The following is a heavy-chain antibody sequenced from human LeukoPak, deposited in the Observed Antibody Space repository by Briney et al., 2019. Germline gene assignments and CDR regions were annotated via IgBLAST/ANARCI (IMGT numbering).Heavy chain of an antibody. Sequence: GASVKVSRKASGYTFTSYDINWVRQATGQGLEWMGWMNPNSGNTGYAQKFQGRVTMTRNTSIRTAYMELSSLRSEDTAVYYCARAGDNYDFWSGYRMNWFDPWGQGTLVNVSS. CDR3: ARAGDNYDFWSGYRMNWFDP. D-gene: IGHD3-3*01. CDR2: MNPNSGNT. J-gene: IGHJ5*02. CDR1: GYTFTSYD. V-gene: IGHV1-8*01.